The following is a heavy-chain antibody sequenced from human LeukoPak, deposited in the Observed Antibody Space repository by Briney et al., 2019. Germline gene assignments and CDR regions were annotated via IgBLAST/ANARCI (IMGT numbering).Heavy chain of an antibody. D-gene: IGHD3-22*01. Sequence: GGSLRLSCAASGFAVSSNYMSWVRQAPGKGLEWVSVIYSGGSTYYADSVKGRFTISRDNSKNTLYLQMNSLRAEDTAVYYCARGDSSGYYPFDYWGQGTLVTVSS. V-gene: IGHV3-53*01. CDR3: ARGDSSGYYPFDY. CDR1: GFAVSSNY. CDR2: IYSGGST. J-gene: IGHJ4*02.